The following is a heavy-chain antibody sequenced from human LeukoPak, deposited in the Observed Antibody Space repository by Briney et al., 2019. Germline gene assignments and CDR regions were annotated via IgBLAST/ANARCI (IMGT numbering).Heavy chain of an antibody. D-gene: IGHD6-13*01. J-gene: IGHJ6*02. CDR3: AREIGSSWYYYGMDV. CDR2: ISGDSSNT. V-gene: IGHV1-18*01. Sequence: ASVKVSCKAYGYNFMSHGISWVRQAPGQGLEWMGWISGDSSNTNYAQKLQGRVTMTTDTSTSTAHMELRSLRSDDTAVYYCAREIGSSWYYYGMDVWGQGTTVTVSS. CDR1: GYNFMSHG.